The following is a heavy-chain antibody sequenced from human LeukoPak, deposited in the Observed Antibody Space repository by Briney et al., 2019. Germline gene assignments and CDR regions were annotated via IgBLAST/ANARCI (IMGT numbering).Heavy chain of an antibody. V-gene: IGHV3-9*01. CDR3: AKDKQGGDYYDSSGSFDY. J-gene: IGHJ4*02. D-gene: IGHD3-22*01. Sequence: GGSLRLSCAASGFAFDDYAMHWVRQAPGKGLEWVSGISWSSGSIGYADSVKGRFTISRDNAKNSLYLQMNGLRAEDTALYYCAKDKQGGDYYDSSGSFDYWGQGTLVTVSS. CDR1: GFAFDDYA. CDR2: ISWSSGSI.